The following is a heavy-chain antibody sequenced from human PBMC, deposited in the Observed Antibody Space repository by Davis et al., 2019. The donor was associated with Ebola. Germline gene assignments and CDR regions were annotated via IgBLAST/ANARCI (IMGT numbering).Heavy chain of an antibody. Sequence: GGSLRLSCAASGFSFSAYYMSWIRQAPGKGLECVSYTSSSGSSIYYADSVKGRFTISRDNAKNSLYLQMNSLRAEDTAVYYCAKDYYDSSGRYFDYWGQGTLVTVSS. V-gene: IGHV3-11*04. CDR3: AKDYYDSSGRYFDY. CDR2: TSSSGSSI. D-gene: IGHD3-22*01. CDR1: GFSFSAYY. J-gene: IGHJ4*02.